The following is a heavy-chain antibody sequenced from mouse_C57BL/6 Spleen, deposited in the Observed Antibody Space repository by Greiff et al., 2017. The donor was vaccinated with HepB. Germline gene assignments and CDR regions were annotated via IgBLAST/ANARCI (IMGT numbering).Heavy chain of an antibody. CDR1: GYAFSSSW. CDR2: IYPGDGDT. V-gene: IGHV1-82*01. Sequence: QVQLQQSGPELVKPGASVKISCKASGYAFSSSWMNWVKQRPGKGLEWIGRIYPGDGDTNYNGKFKGKATLTADKSSSTAYMQLSSLTSEDSAVYFCARNYVSRLDYWGQGTTLTVSS. J-gene: IGHJ2*01. CDR3: ARNYVSRLDY. D-gene: IGHD1-1*01.